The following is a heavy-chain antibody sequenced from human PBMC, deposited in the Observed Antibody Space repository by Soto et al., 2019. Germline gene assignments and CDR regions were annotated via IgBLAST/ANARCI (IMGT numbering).Heavy chain of an antibody. V-gene: IGHV3-30-3*01. J-gene: IGHJ6*02. CDR3: AREGPGITMIVVVPCMDV. CDR1: GFTFSSYA. D-gene: IGHD3-22*01. Sequence: GGSLRLSCAASGFTFSSYAMHWVRQAPGKGLEWVAVISYDGSNKYYADSVKGRFTISRDNSKNTLYLQMNSLRAEDTAVYYCAREGPGITMIVVVPCMDVWGQGTTVTVSS. CDR2: ISYDGSNK.